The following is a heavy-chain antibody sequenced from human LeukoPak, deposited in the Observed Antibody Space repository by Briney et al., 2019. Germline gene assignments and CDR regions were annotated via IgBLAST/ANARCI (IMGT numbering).Heavy chain of an antibody. CDR1: GFAFRNFG. CDR3: ARDRLEIKYFDL. CDR2: IYYDGGKE. J-gene: IGHJ2*01. D-gene: IGHD1-1*01. V-gene: IGHV3-33*01. Sequence: GGSLRLSCAASGFAFRNFGMHWVRQGPGKGLEWVAVIYYDGGKEYYADSVKGRFTISRDNSKNTLYLQLNSLRAEDTAVYYCARDRLEIKYFDLWGRGTQVTVSS.